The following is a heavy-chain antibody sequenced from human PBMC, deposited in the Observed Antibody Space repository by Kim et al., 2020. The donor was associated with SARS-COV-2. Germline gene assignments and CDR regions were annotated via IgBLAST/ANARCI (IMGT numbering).Heavy chain of an antibody. J-gene: IGHJ3*02. Sequence: TYYADAVKGRFTISRDNAKNTLYLQMSSLRAEDTAVYYCAKRESSNAFDIWGQGTMVTVSS. D-gene: IGHD6-6*01. V-gene: IGHV3-23*01. CDR3: AKRESSNAFDI. CDR2: T.